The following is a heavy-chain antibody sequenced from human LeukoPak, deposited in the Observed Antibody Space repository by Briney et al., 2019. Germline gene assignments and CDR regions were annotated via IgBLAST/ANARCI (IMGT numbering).Heavy chain of an antibody. J-gene: IGHJ5*02. CDR2: INHSGST. D-gene: IGHD4-23*01. CDR1: GGSFSGYY. CDR3: ARDPGAAGGP. Sequence: SETLSLTCAVYGGSFSGYYWSWIRQPPGKGLEWIGEINHSGSTNYNPSLKSRVTISVDTSKNQFSLKLSSVTAADTAVYYCARDPGAAGGPWGQGTLVTVSS. V-gene: IGHV4-34*01.